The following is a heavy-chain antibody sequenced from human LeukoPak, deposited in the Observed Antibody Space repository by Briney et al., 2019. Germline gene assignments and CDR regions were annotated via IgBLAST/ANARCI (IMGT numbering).Heavy chain of an antibody. CDR3: ARDLYGGTSATFDY. CDR1: GYTFTRYF. Sequence: ASVKVSCKASGYTFTRYFMYWVRQAPGQGLEWMGWINPNSGGTYYAQKFQGRVTMTSDTSISTAYMELSRLRSDNTAVYYCARDLYGGTSATFDYWGQGTLVTVSS. V-gene: IGHV1-2*02. D-gene: IGHD4-23*01. J-gene: IGHJ4*02. CDR2: INPNSGGT.